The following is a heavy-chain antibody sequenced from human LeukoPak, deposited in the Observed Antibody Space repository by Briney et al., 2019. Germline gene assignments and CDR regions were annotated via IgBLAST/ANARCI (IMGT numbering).Heavy chain of an antibody. V-gene: IGHV3-23*01. Sequence: PGGSLRLSCAVSEFTFSSYVMSWVRQAPGKGLEWVSLISGSGGSKYYADSAKGRFTISRDNSKNILFLQMNSLRAEDTAVYYCAKANSSSSPHFDYWGQGTLVTVSS. J-gene: IGHJ4*02. CDR1: EFTFSSYV. CDR2: ISGSGGSK. CDR3: AKANSSSSPHFDY. D-gene: IGHD6-6*01.